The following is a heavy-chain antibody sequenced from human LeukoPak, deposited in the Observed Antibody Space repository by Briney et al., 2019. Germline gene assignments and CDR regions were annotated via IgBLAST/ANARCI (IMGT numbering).Heavy chain of an antibody. V-gene: IGHV3-30*18. J-gene: IGHJ4*02. Sequence: PGRSLRLSCAASGFTFSSYGMHWVRQAPGKGLEGVAVISYDGSNKYYAESVKGRFTISRDNSKNTLYLQMNSLRAEDTAVYYCAKDLTYYYDTNDYWGQGTLVTVSS. CDR2: ISYDGSNK. D-gene: IGHD3-22*01. CDR1: GFTFSSYG. CDR3: AKDLTYYYDTNDY.